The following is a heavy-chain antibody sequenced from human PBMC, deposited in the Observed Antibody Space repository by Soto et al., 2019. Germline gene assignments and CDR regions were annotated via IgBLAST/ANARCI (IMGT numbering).Heavy chain of an antibody. CDR2: IKSKTDGGTT. D-gene: IGHD3-10*01. CDR3: TTDYYGSGIGAFDI. CDR1: GFTFSNAW. Sequence: GGSLRLSCAASGFTFSNAWMSWVRQAPGKGLEWVGRIKSKTDGGTTDYAAPVKGRFTISRDDSKNTLYLQMNSLKTEDTAAYYCTTDYYGSGIGAFDIWGQGTMVTVSS. J-gene: IGHJ3*02. V-gene: IGHV3-15*01.